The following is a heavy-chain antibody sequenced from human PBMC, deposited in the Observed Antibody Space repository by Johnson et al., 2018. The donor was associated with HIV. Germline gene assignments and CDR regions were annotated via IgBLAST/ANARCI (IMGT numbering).Heavy chain of an antibody. V-gene: IGHV3-23*04. CDR3: ARGRGALDI. J-gene: IGHJ3*02. D-gene: IGHD3-16*01. CDR1: GFTFSSYA. CDR2: ISGRGGST. Sequence: VQLVESGGGVVQPGRSLRLSCAASGFTFSSYAMHWVRQAPGKGLEWVSAISGRGGSTYYADSVKGRFTISRDNVKNSLYLQMNSLRVEDTAVYYCARGRGALDIWGQGTTVTVSS.